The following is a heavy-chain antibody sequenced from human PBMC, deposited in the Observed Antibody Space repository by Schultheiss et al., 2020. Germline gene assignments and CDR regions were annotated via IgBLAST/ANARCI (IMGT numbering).Heavy chain of an antibody. J-gene: IGHJ4*02. D-gene: IGHD3-10*01. CDR3: ARGPMALGGLDY. Sequence: SETLSLTCTVSGGSISSYYWSWIRQPPGKGLDWIGSMYYSGSTNYNPSLKSRVTISVDKSKNQFSLKLSSVTAADTAVYYCARGPMALGGLDYWGQGTLVTVSS. CDR1: GGSISSYY. V-gene: IGHV4-59*12. CDR2: MYYSGST.